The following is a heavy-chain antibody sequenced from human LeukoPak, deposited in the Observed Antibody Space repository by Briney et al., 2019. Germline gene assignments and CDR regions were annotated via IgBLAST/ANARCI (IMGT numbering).Heavy chain of an antibody. V-gene: IGHV3-21*04. J-gene: IGHJ6*03. Sequence: PGGSLRLSCAASGFTFSDYTMNWVRQAPGKGLEWVSSIGRSGSYIYYADSVKGRFTISRDNSKNTLYLQMNSLRAEDTAVYYCAKVGTVPYDYYYMDVWGKGTTVTISS. CDR1: GFTFSDYT. CDR2: IGRSGSYI. CDR3: AKVGTVPYDYYYMDV. D-gene: IGHD1-26*01.